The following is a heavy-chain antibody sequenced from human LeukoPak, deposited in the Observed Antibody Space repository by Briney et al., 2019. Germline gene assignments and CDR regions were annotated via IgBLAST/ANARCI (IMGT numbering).Heavy chain of an antibody. V-gene: IGHV1-2*02. D-gene: IGHD2-2*01. CDR3: ARDSCSSTSCLSIDDY. CDR2: INPNSGGI. J-gene: IGHJ4*02. CDR1: GYTFTGYH. Sequence: ASVKVSCKASGYTFTGYHIHCVRQVPRQGLEWMGWINPNSGGINYAQKFEGRVTMTRDTSISTVYMELSRLRSDDTAVYYCARDSCSSTSCLSIDDYWGQGTLVTVSS.